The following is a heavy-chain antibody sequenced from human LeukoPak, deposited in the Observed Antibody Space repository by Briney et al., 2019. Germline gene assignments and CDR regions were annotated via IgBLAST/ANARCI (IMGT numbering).Heavy chain of an antibody. CDR2: INTNTGNP. CDR1: GYTFTSYA. CDR3: ARSESPLDSGGFYYYYYYYMDV. V-gene: IGHV7-4-1*02. Sequence: ASVKVSCKASGYTFTSYAMNWVRQAPGQGLEWMGWINTNTGNPTYAQGFTGRFVFSLDTSVSTAYLQISSLKAEDTAVYYCARSESPLDSGGFYYYYYYYMDVWGKGTTVTVSS. D-gene: IGHD6-19*01. J-gene: IGHJ6*03.